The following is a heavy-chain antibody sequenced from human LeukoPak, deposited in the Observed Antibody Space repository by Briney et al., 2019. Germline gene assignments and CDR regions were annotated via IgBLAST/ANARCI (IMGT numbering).Heavy chain of an antibody. Sequence: ASVKVSRKASGYTFTGYYMHWVRQAPGQGLEWMGWINPNSGGTNYAQKFQGRVTTTRDTSISTAYMELSRLRSDDTAVYYCARAASIAARYYYYYGMDVWGQGTTVTVSS. CDR2: INPNSGGT. V-gene: IGHV1-2*02. D-gene: IGHD6-6*01. CDR1: GYTFTGYY. J-gene: IGHJ6*02. CDR3: ARAASIAARYYYYYGMDV.